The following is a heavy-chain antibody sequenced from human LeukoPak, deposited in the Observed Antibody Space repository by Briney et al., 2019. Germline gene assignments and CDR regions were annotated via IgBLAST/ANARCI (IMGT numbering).Heavy chain of an antibody. Sequence: ASVKVSCKASGYTFTSYYIHWVRQAPGQGLEWMGIINPSGGSTSNAQKFQGRVSMTRDSSTSTVYMELSSLRSEDTAMYYCARDRSVDMATTSGYWGQGTLVTVSS. D-gene: IGHD5-24*01. CDR1: GYTFTSYY. CDR2: INPSGGST. V-gene: IGHV1-46*01. J-gene: IGHJ4*02. CDR3: ARDRSVDMATTSGY.